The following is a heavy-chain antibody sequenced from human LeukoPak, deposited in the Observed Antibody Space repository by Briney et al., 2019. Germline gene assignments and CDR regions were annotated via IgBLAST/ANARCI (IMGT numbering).Heavy chain of an antibody. CDR1: GFTFLTYS. V-gene: IGHV3-21*01. J-gene: IGHJ3*02. D-gene: IGHD2-21*02. CDR2: ISGGSNYI. CDR3: ARDWSRDNDAFDI. Sequence: GGSLRLSCAASGFTFLTYSMNWVRQAPGKGLEWVSSISGGSNYIYYADSVKGRFTISRDNAKNSLYLQINSLRAEDTAVYYCARDWSRDNDAFDIWGQGTMVTVSS.